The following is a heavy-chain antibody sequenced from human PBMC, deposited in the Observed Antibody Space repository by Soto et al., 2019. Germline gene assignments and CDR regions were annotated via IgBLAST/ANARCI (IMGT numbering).Heavy chain of an antibody. D-gene: IGHD4-17*01. CDR2: ISYDGSNK. CDR3: AKDHDDYGDFFEA. V-gene: IGHV3-30*18. J-gene: IGHJ4*02. Sequence: QVQLVESGGGVVQPGRSLRLSCAASGFTFSSYGMHWVRQGPGKGLEWVAIISYDGSNKYYADSVKGRFTISRDNSKNTLYLQRNSLRAEDTAVYYCAKDHDDYGDFFEAWGQGTLVTVSP. CDR1: GFTFSSYG.